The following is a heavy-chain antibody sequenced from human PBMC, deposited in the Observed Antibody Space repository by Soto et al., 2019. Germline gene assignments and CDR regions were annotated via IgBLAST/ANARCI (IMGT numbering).Heavy chain of an antibody. D-gene: IGHD2-15*01. Sequence: ASVKVSCKASGYTFTTHYINWVRQAAGQGLEWMGWMNPNSGNIGYAQKFQGRVTMTEDTSTDTAYMELSSLRSEDTAVYYCAPYLYRGYSSGGRCYWFDPWGQGTLVTVSS. J-gene: IGHJ5*02. CDR1: GYTFTTHY. V-gene: IGHV1-8*01. CDR2: MNPNSGNI. CDR3: APYLYRGYSSGGRCYWFDP.